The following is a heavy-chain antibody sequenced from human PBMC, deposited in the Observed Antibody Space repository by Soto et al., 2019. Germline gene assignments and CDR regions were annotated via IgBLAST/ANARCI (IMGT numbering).Heavy chain of an antibody. Sequence: ASVKVSCTASGGTFSSYAISWVRQAPGQGLEWMGGIIPIFGTANYAQKFQGRVTITADKSTSTAYMELSSLRSEDTAVYYCARAFVTNSWFDTWGQGTMVTVSS. CDR3: ARAFVTNSWFDT. J-gene: IGHJ5*02. D-gene: IGHD1-1*01. CDR2: IIPIFGTA. CDR1: GGTFSSYA. V-gene: IGHV1-69*06.